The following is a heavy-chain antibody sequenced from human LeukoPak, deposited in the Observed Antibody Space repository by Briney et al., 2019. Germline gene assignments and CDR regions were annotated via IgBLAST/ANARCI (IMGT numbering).Heavy chain of an antibody. CDR2: IYVTGST. Sequence: PSETLSLTCTVSGGSIINYYWSWSRQSAGTGLEWVGRIYVTGSTIYNPSLQSRLSMSVDTSKNHFSLRLTSVTAADTAVYFCARLKYYDSTGYNPGYYMDVWGKGIAVTVSS. D-gene: IGHD3-22*01. CDR1: GGSIINYY. CDR3: ARLKYYDSTGYNPGYYMDV. J-gene: IGHJ6*03. V-gene: IGHV4-4*07.